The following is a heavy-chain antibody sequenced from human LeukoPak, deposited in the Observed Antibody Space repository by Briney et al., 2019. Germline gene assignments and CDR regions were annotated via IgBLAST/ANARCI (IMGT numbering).Heavy chain of an antibody. CDR1: GFTFSGYA. Sequence: RSLRLSCAASGFTFSGYAMHWIRQAPGKGLEWVSGISCNSGSIGYADSVKGRFTISRDNAKNSLYLQMNSLRAEDMALYYCAKGGIAAAGDLAEYLQHWGQGTLVTVSP. D-gene: IGHD6-13*01. CDR3: AKGGIAAAGDLAEYLQH. CDR2: ISCNSGSI. V-gene: IGHV3-9*03. J-gene: IGHJ1*01.